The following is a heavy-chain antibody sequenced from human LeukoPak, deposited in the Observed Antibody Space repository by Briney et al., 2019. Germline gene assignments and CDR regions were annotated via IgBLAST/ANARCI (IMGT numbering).Heavy chain of an antibody. V-gene: IGHV4-38-2*02. CDR2: IYHSGST. J-gene: IGHJ4*02. CDR1: GYSISSGYY. Sequence: SETLSLTCTVSGYSISSGYYWGWIRQPPGKGLECLGRIYHSGSTYYNPSLKSRVTISVDTSKNQFSLKLSSVTAADTAVYYCATVERSYYGSGSPFDYWGQGTLVTVSS. CDR3: ATVERSYYGSGSPFDY. D-gene: IGHD3-10*01.